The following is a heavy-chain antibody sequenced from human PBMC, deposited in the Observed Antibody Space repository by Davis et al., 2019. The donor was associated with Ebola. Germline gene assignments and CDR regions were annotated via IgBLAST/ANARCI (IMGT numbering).Heavy chain of an antibody. Sequence: GESLKISCAASGFTFSSYGMHWVRQAPGKGLEWVAVIWYDGSNKYYADSVKGRFTISRDNSKNTLYLQMNSLRAEDTAVYYCARGRLDIVATITSYYGMDVWGQGTTVTVSS. V-gene: IGHV3-33*01. CDR2: IWYDGSNK. CDR3: ARGRLDIVATITSYYGMDV. J-gene: IGHJ6*02. D-gene: IGHD5-12*01. CDR1: GFTFSSYG.